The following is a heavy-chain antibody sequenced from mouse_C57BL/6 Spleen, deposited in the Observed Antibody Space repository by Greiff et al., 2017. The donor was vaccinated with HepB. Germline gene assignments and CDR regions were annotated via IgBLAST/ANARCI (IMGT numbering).Heavy chain of an antibody. CDR2: ISYDGSN. Sequence: EVQLQQSGPGLVKPSQSLSLTCSVTGYSITSGYYWNWIRQFPGNKLEWMGYISYDGSNNYNPSFKNRISITRDTSKNQFFLKLNSVTTEYTATYYCARADYGGAWFAYWGQGTLVTVSA. J-gene: IGHJ3*01. CDR3: ARADYGGAWFAY. V-gene: IGHV3-6*01. D-gene: IGHD2-4*01. CDR1: GYSITSGYY.